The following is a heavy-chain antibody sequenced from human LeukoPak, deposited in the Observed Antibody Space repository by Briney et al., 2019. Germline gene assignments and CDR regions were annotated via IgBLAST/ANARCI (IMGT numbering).Heavy chain of an antibody. Sequence: SETLSLTCTVSGGSISGDYWSWIRQSPGKGLEWIAYIHSSGSTSYNPSLKSRVTISVDTSKNEFSLKLTSVNAADTAVYYCARDPPPGYSSSWYWFDPWGQGTLVTVSS. J-gene: IGHJ5*02. CDR2: IHSSGST. V-gene: IGHV4-59*01. CDR1: GGSISGDY. D-gene: IGHD6-13*01. CDR3: ARDPPPGYSSSWYWFDP.